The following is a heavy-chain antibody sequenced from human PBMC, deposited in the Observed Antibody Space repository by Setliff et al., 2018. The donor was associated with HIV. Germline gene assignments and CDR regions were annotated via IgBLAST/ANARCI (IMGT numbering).Heavy chain of an antibody. V-gene: IGHV1-18*01. J-gene: IGHJ4*02. D-gene: IGHD3-3*01. CDR3: ARAPRGDFWSGKDYFDY. CDR1: GYSFSTYG. Sequence: ASVKVSCKASGYSFSTYGISWMRQAPGQGLEWLGWISGYNANTNYAQNLQGKVIMTTDTSTSTAYMEVGSLTSDDTAVYFCARAPRGDFWSGKDYFDYWGQGTLVTVSS. CDR2: ISGYNANT.